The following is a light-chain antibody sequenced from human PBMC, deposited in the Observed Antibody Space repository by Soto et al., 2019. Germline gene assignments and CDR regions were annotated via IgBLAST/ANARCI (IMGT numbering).Light chain of an antibody. Sequence: EIVLTQSPGTLSLSPGERVTLSCRASQSVSSNYLAWYQQKPGQAPRLLLYSASSRATGIPDRFSGSGSGTAFTLTISRLEPEDFAVYYCQQYGGTPRVTFGGGTKVEIK. CDR3: QQYGGTPRVT. V-gene: IGKV3-20*01. CDR2: SAS. J-gene: IGKJ4*01. CDR1: QSVSSNY.